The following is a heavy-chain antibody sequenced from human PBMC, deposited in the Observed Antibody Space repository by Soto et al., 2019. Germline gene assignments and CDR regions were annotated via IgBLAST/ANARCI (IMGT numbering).Heavy chain of an antibody. CDR2: IIPILGIA. J-gene: IGHJ4*02. CDR3: ARDHCSGGSCYGGGF. D-gene: IGHD2-15*01. Sequence: QVQLVQSGAEVKKPGSSVKVSCKASGGTFSSYTISWVRQAPGQGLEWMGRIIPILGIANYAQKFQGRVTITADKSTSPADMELSSLRSEDTAVYYCARDHCSGGSCYGGGFWGQGTLVTVSS. V-gene: IGHV1-69*08. CDR1: GGTFSSYT.